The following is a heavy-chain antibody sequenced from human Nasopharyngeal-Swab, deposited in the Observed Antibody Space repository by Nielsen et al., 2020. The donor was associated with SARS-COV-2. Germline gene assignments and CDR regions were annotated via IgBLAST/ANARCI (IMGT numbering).Heavy chain of an antibody. CDR3: AKRPTGSTFGD. CDR1: GFIFSCYA. J-gene: IGHJ4*02. D-gene: IGHD3-16*01. Sequence: GESLKISCVASGFIFSCYAMSWVRQAPGKGLEWVSAISGSGGSTYYADSVKGRFTISRDNSKNTLYLQMNRPRAEDTAVYYCAKRPTGSTFGDWGQGTLVTVPS. V-gene: IGHV3-23*01. CDR2: ISGSGGST.